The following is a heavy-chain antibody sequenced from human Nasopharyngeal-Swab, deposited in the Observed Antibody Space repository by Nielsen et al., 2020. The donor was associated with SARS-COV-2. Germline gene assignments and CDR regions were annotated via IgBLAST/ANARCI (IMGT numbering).Heavy chain of an antibody. CDR3: AKGMLQGMDY. CDR2: IYSDGSRT. CDR1: GFTFSNFA. Sequence: GESLKISCAASGFTFSNFAMSWVRQAPGKGLEWVSVIYSDGSRTYYADSVKGRFTISRDNSKSTLYLQMNSLGAEDTAVYYCAKGMLQGMDYWGQGTLVTVSS. V-gene: IGHV3-23*03. D-gene: IGHD2-8*01. J-gene: IGHJ4*02.